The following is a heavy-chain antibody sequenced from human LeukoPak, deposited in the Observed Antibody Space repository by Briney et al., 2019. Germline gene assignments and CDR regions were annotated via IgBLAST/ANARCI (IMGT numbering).Heavy chain of an antibody. Sequence: SETLSLTCTVSGYSISSGYYWGWIRQPPGKGLEWIGSIYHSGSTYYNPSLKSRVTISVDTSKNQFSLKLSSVTVADTAVYYCARGSGYGGNSDYWGQGTLVTVSS. J-gene: IGHJ4*02. CDR3: ARGSGYGGNSDY. D-gene: IGHD4-23*01. CDR2: IYHSGST. CDR1: GYSISSGYY. V-gene: IGHV4-38-2*02.